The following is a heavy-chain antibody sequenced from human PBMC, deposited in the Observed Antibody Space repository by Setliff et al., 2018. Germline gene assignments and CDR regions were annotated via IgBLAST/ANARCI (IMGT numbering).Heavy chain of an antibody. V-gene: IGHV1-24*01. CDR3: ATNSGGNTIDAFDI. D-gene: IGHD2-15*01. CDR1: GYTLTELS. J-gene: IGHJ3*02. CDR2: FDPEDGET. Sequence: ASVKVSCKVSGYTLTELSMHWVRQAPGKGLEWMGGFDPEDGETIYAQKFQGRVTMTEDTSTDTAYMELSSLRSEDPAVYYCATNSGGNTIDAFDIWGQGTMVTVS.